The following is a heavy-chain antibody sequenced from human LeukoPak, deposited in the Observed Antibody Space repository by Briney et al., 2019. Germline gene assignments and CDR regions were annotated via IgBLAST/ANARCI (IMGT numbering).Heavy chain of an antibody. CDR2: IKQDGSEK. D-gene: IGHD3-22*01. V-gene: IGHV3-7*05. CDR1: GFTFSSFW. CDR3: ARDHDSTPFDF. Sequence: GGSLRLSCAASGFTFSSFWMSWVRQAPGKGLEWVANIKQDGSEKYYVDSVKGRFPISRDNTKSSLYPQMNSLRAEDTALYYCARDHDSTPFDFWGQGNLVTVSS. J-gene: IGHJ4*02.